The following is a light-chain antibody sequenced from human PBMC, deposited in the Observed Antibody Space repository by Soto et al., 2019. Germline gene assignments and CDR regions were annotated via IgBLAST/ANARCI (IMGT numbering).Light chain of an antibody. CDR3: SSYRSGSTI. CDR1: SSDIGRHND. Sequence: QSALTQPASVSGSPGQSITFSCTGTSSDIGRHNDVSWYQQYPGKAPKLMIFDVSDRPSGVSNRFSSSKSGNTASLTISGLQAEDEADYYCSSYRSGSTIFGGGTKLTVL. V-gene: IGLV2-14*03. CDR2: DVS. J-gene: IGLJ2*01.